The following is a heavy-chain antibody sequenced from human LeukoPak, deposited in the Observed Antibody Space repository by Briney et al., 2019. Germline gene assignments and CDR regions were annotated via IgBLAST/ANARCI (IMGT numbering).Heavy chain of an antibody. J-gene: IGHJ5*02. D-gene: IGHD3-22*01. CDR3: ARNRVYYDSSGFDP. CDR1: GFTFSSYG. V-gene: IGHV3-30*02. Sequence: PGGSLRLSCAASGFTFSSYGMHWVRQAPGKGLEWVAFIRYDGSNKYYADSVKGRFTISRDNAKNSLYLQMNSLRAEDTAVYYCARNRVYYDSSGFDPWGQGTLVTVSS. CDR2: IRYDGSNK.